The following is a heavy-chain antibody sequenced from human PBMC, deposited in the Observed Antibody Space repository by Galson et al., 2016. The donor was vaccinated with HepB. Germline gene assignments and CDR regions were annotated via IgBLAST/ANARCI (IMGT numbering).Heavy chain of an antibody. Sequence: SLRLSCAATEFTFWTYAMHWVRQAPGKGLEWVAVISFDGSNQFYADSVKGRFTISRDNSKSTVYRQMNNLRAEDTAIYYCAKDLQDYGDYGASEYWGRGTLVTVS. CDR1: EFTFWTYA. V-gene: IGHV3-30*18. J-gene: IGHJ4*02. CDR2: ISFDGSNQ. D-gene: IGHD4-17*01. CDR3: AKDLQDYGDYGASEY.